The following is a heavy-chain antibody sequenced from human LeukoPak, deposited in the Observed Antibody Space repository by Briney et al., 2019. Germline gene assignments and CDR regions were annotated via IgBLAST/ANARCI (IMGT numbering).Heavy chain of an antibody. CDR2: IKQDGIEK. J-gene: IGHJ4*02. CDR1: GFTFSNYW. Sequence: GGSLRLSCAAPGFTFSNYWMSWVRQAPGKGLEWVANIKQDGIEKNYVDSVKGRFTISRDNAKTSLYLQMNSLRAEDTAVYYCARDALGITIFGVIIGDFDYWGQGTLVTVSS. V-gene: IGHV3-7*01. D-gene: IGHD3-3*01. CDR3: ARDALGITIFGVIIGDFDY.